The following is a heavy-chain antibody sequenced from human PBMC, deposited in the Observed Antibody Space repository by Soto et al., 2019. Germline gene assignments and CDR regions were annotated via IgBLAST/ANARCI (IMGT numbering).Heavy chain of an antibody. V-gene: IGHV4-4*02. Sequence: QVQLQESGPGLVKPSGTLSLTCAVSGTSIINNNWWTWVRQPPGKGLEWIGEIYHSGTTNYNSSLKSRVTFSTDKSKNQSSLNLTSVTAADTAVYYCPRGDGDNAFDIWGQGTLVIVSS. J-gene: IGHJ3*02. CDR2: IYHSGTT. CDR3: PRGDGDNAFDI. D-gene: IGHD2-21*02. CDR1: GTSIINNNW.